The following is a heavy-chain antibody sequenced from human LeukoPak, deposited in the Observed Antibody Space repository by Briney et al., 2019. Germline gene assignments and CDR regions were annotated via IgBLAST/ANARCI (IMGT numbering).Heavy chain of an antibody. CDR3: ARGSDGIAAAGKDSTFDY. CDR2: LHYRGST. D-gene: IGHD6-13*01. Sequence: ASETLSLTCTVSNDSISSSTYYWGWIRQPPGKGLEWIGSLHYRGSTYYNPSLKSRVTISVDTSKNQFSLKLSSVTAADTAVYYCARGSDGIAAAGKDSTFDYWGQGTLVTVSS. J-gene: IGHJ4*02. CDR1: NDSISSSTYY. V-gene: IGHV4-39*07.